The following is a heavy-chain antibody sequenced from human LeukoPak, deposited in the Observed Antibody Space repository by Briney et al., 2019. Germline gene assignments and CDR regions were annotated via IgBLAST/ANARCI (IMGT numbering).Heavy chain of an antibody. CDR1: GFTFSSYA. CDR2: ISSSSSSI. Sequence: PGGSLRLSCAASGFTFSSYAMNWVRQAPGKGLEWVSSISSSSSSIYYADSVKGRFTISRDNAKNSLYLQMNSLRAEDTAVYYCAREMDGPYGSGSPLDYWGQGTLVTVSS. V-gene: IGHV3-21*04. D-gene: IGHD3-10*01. CDR3: AREMDGPYGSGSPLDY. J-gene: IGHJ4*02.